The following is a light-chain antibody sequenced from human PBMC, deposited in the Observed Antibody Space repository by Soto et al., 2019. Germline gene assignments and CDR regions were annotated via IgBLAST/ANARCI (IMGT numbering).Light chain of an antibody. CDR1: HDISTF. Sequence: DIQMTQSPSSLSASVGDRVTITCRASHDISTFLAWYQQKPGKVPKLLIYAASTLQSGVPSRFSGSGSGTDFTLTISSLQPDDFATYYCQHYNSYSEAFGQGTKWIS. CDR3: QHYNSYSEA. J-gene: IGKJ1*01. V-gene: IGKV1-27*01. CDR2: AAS.